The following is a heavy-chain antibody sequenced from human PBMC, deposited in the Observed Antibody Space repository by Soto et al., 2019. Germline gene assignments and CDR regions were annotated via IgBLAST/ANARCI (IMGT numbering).Heavy chain of an antibody. CDR3: ARIPRYSFPTSDDLDS. CDR1: GGTFYTYT. CDR2: ITPIYPTT. Sequence: SVKVSCKASGGTFYTYTFSWVRQALGQGLEWMGSITPIYPTTNYAEKFQGRLTVTADGSTNTAYMELDSLTSEDTAVYYCARIPRYSFPTSDDLDSWGQGTLVTVSS. J-gene: IGHJ4*02. D-gene: IGHD5-18*01. V-gene: IGHV1-69*13.